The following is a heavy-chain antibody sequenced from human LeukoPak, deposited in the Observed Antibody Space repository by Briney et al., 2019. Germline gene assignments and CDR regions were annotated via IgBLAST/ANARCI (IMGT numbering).Heavy chain of an antibody. J-gene: IGHJ4*02. D-gene: IGHD3-22*01. V-gene: IGHV3-9*03. CDR3: AKGYYYDSSGYDY. Sequence: GGSLRLSCAASGFTFDDYAMHWVRQAPGKGLEWVSGISWNSGSIGYADSVKGRFTISRGNAKNSLYLQMNSLRAEDMALYYCAKGYYYDSSGYDYWGQGTLVTVSS. CDR1: GFTFDDYA. CDR2: ISWNSGSI.